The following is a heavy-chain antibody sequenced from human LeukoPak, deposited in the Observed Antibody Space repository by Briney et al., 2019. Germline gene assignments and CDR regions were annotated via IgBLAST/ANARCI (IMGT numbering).Heavy chain of an antibody. J-gene: IGHJ4*02. CDR1: GFTFSSYS. V-gene: IGHV3-21*01. CDR3: AREPTYGSGSYHDY. D-gene: IGHD3-10*01. CDR2: ISSSSSYI. Sequence: PGGSLRLSCAASGFTFSSYSMNWVRQAPGKGLEWVSSISSSSSYIYYADSVKGRLTISRDNAKNSLYLQMNSLRAEDTAVYYCAREPTYGSGSYHDYWGQGTLVTVSS.